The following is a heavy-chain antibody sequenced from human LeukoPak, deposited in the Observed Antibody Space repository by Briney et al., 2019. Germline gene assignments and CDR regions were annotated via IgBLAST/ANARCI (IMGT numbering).Heavy chain of an antibody. CDR3: ARSIQLWTPYYYYGMDV. D-gene: IGHD5-18*01. Sequence: PGRSLRLSCAASGFTFSSYGMHWVRQAPGKGLEWVAVIWYDGSNKYYADSVKGRFTISRDNSKNTLYLQMNSLRAEDTAVYYSARSIQLWTPYYYYGMDVWGQGTTVTVSS. V-gene: IGHV3-33*01. CDR2: IWYDGSNK. CDR1: GFTFSSYG. J-gene: IGHJ6*02.